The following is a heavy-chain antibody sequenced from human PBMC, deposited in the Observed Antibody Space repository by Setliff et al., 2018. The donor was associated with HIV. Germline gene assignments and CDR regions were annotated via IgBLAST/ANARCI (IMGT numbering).Heavy chain of an antibody. Sequence: GGSLRLSCAASGFTFSTYWMSWVRQAPGKGLEWVANIKQDGSEKNYMDSVKGRFIISRDNAKNSLYLQMNGLRAEDTAVYYCARAPGPYGDYNWFDPWGQGTLVTV. D-gene: IGHD4-17*01. CDR3: ARAPGPYGDYNWFDP. J-gene: IGHJ5*02. V-gene: IGHV3-7*05. CDR1: GFTFSTYW. CDR2: IKQDGSEK.